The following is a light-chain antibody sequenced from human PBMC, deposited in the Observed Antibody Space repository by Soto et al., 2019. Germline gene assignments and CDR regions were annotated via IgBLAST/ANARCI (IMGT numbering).Light chain of an antibody. Sequence: DIQMTQSPSSLSASVGDRVTITCRASQSISSYLNWYQQKPGKAPKLLIYAASSLQSGVPSRFSSSGSGTDFTLTISSLQPEDFATYYCQQSYSTLSFTFGPGTKVDIK. J-gene: IGKJ3*01. CDR3: QQSYSTLSFT. CDR2: AAS. V-gene: IGKV1-39*01. CDR1: QSISSY.